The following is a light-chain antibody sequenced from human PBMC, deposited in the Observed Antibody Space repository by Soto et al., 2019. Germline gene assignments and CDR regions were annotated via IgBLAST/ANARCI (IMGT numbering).Light chain of an antibody. V-gene: IGLV1-40*01. CDR3: QSYDSTLSGSRV. Sequence: SVLTQPPSVSGAPGQRVTISCTGSSSNIGAGYDVHWYQQFPGRAPKLLIHGNTNRPSGVPDRFSGSKSGTSASLAITGLQPEDEAEYYCQSYDSTLSGSRVFGGGTKLTVL. CDR1: SSNIGAGYD. J-gene: IGLJ3*02. CDR2: GNT.